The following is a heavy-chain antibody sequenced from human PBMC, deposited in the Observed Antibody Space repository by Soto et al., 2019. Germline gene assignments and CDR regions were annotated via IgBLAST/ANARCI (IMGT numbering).Heavy chain of an antibody. Sequence: GGSLRLSCAASGFTFSNAWMNWVRQAPGKGLEWVGRIKSKTDGGTTDYAAPVKGRFTISRDDSKNTLYLQMNSLKTEDTAVYYCTTAGYYYDSSGYYSPHFDYWGQGTLVTVSS. D-gene: IGHD3-22*01. CDR3: TTAGYYYDSSGYYSPHFDY. CDR2: IKSKTDGGTT. V-gene: IGHV3-15*07. J-gene: IGHJ4*02. CDR1: GFTFSNAW.